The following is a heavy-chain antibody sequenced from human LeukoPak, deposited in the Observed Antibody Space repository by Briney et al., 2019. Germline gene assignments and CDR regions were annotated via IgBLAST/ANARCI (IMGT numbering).Heavy chain of an antibody. CDR2: IYSGGNT. D-gene: IGHD1-7*01. CDR3: ARDSGNYLDAFDI. CDR1: GFTVSSNS. Sequence: PGGSLRLSCTVSGFTVSSNSMSWVRQAPGKGLEWVSFIYSGGNTHYSDSVKGRFTISRDNAKNSLYLQMNSLRAEDTAVYYCARDSGNYLDAFDIWGQGTMVTVSS. J-gene: IGHJ3*02. V-gene: IGHV3-53*01.